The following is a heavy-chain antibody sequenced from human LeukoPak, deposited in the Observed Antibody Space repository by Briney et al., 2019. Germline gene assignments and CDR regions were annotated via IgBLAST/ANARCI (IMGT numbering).Heavy chain of an antibody. D-gene: IGHD6-19*01. J-gene: IGHJ6*03. CDR1: GFTFDDYA. CDR3: ARVAGIDYYYYMDV. Sequence: GGSLRLSCAASGFTFDDYAMHWVRQAPGKGLEWVSLISWDGGRTYYADSVKGRFTISRDNSKNSLYLQMNSLRAEDTALYYCARVAGIDYYYYMDVWGKGTTVTVSS. CDR2: ISWDGGRT. V-gene: IGHV3-43D*03.